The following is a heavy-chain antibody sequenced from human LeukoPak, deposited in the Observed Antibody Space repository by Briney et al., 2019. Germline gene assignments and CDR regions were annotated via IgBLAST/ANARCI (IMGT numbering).Heavy chain of an antibody. D-gene: IGHD3-10*01. CDR2: LNPDTGST. CDR1: GYTFTGYY. Sequence: ASVQVSCKASGYTFTGYYIHWVRQAPGQGLEWMGGLNPDTGSTNYTQKFQARVIMTRDTSINTAYMELRRLRYDDTAMYFCARESFSGSGGLNWFAPWGQGTLVTVSA. J-gene: IGHJ5*02. V-gene: IGHV1-2*02. CDR3: ARESFSGSGGLNWFAP.